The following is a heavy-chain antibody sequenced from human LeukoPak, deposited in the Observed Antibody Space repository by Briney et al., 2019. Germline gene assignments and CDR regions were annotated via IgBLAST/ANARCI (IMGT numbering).Heavy chain of an antibody. J-gene: IGHJ5*02. D-gene: IGHD3-16*01. CDR3: VRLLGSSWFDP. Sequence: SETLSLTCTVSGGSISSYYWSWIRQPPGKGPEWIGSIYYSRSTNYNPSLKSRVTISVDTSKNQFSLKLSSVTAADTAVYYCVRLLGSSWFDPWGQGTLVTVSS. CDR2: IYYSRST. V-gene: IGHV4-59*08. CDR1: GGSISSYY.